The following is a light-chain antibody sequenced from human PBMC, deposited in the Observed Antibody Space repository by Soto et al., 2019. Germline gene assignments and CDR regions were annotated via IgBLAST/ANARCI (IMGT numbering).Light chain of an antibody. J-gene: IGLJ7*01. CDR2: DVT. CDR1: SSEVGGSNF. Sequence: QSALTQPRSVSGSPGQSVTISCSGTSSEVGGSNFVSWYQCHPGKVPKLMIYDVTKRPSGVPDRFSGSKSGNTASLTISGLQADDEADYFCCSYAGSFPHFGGGTQLTVL. CDR3: CSYAGSFPH. V-gene: IGLV2-11*01.